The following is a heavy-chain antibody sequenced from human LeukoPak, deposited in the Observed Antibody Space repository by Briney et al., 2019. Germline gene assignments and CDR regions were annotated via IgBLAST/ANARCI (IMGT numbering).Heavy chain of an antibody. Sequence: PGGTLRLSCEAPGFTFSTYGMSWVRQAPGKGLEWVSAISGSGGSTYYADSVKGRVTISRDNSKNTLYLQVNSLRVEDTAVYYCAKDRLGAMMYFDFWGQGTLVTVSS. D-gene: IGHD1-26*01. CDR2: ISGSGGST. CDR1: GFTFSTYG. J-gene: IGHJ4*02. CDR3: AKDRLGAMMYFDF. V-gene: IGHV3-23*01.